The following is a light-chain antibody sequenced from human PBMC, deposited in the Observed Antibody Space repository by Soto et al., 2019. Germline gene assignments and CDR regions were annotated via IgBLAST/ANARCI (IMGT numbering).Light chain of an antibody. Sequence: EIVLTQSPSTLSVSPGERATLSCRASQSVRSNLAWYQQKPGQAPRLLIYGASTRATGIPARFSGSGSGTEFTLTISSLQSEDFAVYYCQQYNNWPRTFGQGTKVDI. CDR1: QSVRSN. CDR3: QQYNNWPRT. CDR2: GAS. V-gene: IGKV3-15*01. J-gene: IGKJ1*01.